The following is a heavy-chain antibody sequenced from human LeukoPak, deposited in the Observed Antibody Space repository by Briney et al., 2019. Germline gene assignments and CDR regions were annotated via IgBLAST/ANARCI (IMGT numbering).Heavy chain of an antibody. V-gene: IGHV4-34*01. D-gene: IGHD6-13*01. Sequence: SETLSLTCAVYGGSFSGYYWSWIRQPPGKGLESIREINHSGSTNYNASLKSRVTMSVDTSKNQFSLNLSSVTAADTAVYHCARRGGDYSSSSYKGWFDPWGQGTLLTVSS. CDR3: ARRGGDYSSSSYKGWFDP. CDR2: INHSGST. J-gene: IGHJ5*02. CDR1: GGSFSGYY.